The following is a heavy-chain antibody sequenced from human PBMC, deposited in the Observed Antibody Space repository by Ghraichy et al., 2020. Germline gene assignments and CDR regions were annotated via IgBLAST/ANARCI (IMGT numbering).Heavy chain of an antibody. Sequence: ASVKVSCKASGYTFTSYAMHWVRQAPGQRLEWMGWINAGNGNTKYSQKFQGRVTITRDTSASTAYMELSSLRSEDTAVYYCARLTTKMESGYYYYYMDVWGKGTTVTVSS. CDR3: ARLTTKMESGYYYYYMDV. CDR2: INAGNGNT. J-gene: IGHJ6*03. CDR1: GYTFTSYA. V-gene: IGHV1-3*01. D-gene: IGHD4-11*01.